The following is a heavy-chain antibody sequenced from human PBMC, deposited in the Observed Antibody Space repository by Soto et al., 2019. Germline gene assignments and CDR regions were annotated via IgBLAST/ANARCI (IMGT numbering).Heavy chain of an antibody. J-gene: IGHJ4*02. D-gene: IGHD6-6*01. CDR1: GFTFSSYA. CDR2: ISGSGVST. V-gene: IGHV3-23*01. CDR3: AKDRERIATRSIDY. Sequence: EVQLLESGGGLVQPGGSLRLSCAASGFTFSSYAMSWVRQPPGKGLEWVSGISGSGVSTYYADSVKGRFTISRDNSKSMLYLQMNSLRAEDTAVYYCAKDRERIATRSIDYWGQGTLVTVSS.